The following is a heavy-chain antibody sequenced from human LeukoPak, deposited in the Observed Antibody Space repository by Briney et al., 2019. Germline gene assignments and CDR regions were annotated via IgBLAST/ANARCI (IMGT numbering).Heavy chain of an antibody. V-gene: IGHV4-34*12. J-gene: IGHJ2*01. Sequence: PSETLSLTCAVYGGSFSGYYWNWIRQPPGKGLEWIGEIIHTGSTNYNPSLKSRVTILRDTPKNQFSLKLSSVTAADTAVYYCARAYLGADCGGDCTRYFDLWGRGTLVTVSS. CDR2: IIHTGST. CDR1: GGSFSGYY. CDR3: ARAYLGADCGGDCTRYFDL. D-gene: IGHD2-21*01.